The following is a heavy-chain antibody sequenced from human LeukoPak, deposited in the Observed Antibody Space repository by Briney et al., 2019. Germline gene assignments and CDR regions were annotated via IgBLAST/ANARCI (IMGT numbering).Heavy chain of an antibody. J-gene: IGHJ4*02. CDR1: GYTLSNSG. Sequence: ASVKVSCKASGYTLSNSGISWVRQAPGQGLEWMGWMNPNSGNTGYAQKFQGRVTMTRNTSISTAYMELSSLRSEDTAVYYCARGEIGGNDGDYWGQGTLVTVSS. CDR2: MNPNSGNT. CDR3: ARGEIGGNDGDY. V-gene: IGHV1-8*02. D-gene: IGHD5-12*01.